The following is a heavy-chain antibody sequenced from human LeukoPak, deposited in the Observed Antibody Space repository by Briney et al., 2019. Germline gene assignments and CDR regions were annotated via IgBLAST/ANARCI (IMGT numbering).Heavy chain of an antibody. V-gene: IGHV1-8*01. Sequence: ASVKVSCKASGYTFTSYDINWVRQSTGQGLEWMGWMNPNSGNTGYAQKFQGRVTMTRNTSISTAYMELSSLRSEDTAVYYCARGATVTTYLGYYYYYMDVWGKGTTVTVYS. J-gene: IGHJ6*03. CDR2: MNPNSGNT. CDR1: GYTFTSYD. CDR3: ARGATVTTYLGYYYYYMDV. D-gene: IGHD4-11*01.